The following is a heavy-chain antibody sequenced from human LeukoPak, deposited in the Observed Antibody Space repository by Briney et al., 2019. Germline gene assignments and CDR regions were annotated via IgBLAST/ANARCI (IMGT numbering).Heavy chain of an antibody. J-gene: IGHJ5*02. CDR1: GFTFSSYA. CDR3: AREWWFDP. Sequence: GGSLRLSCAASGFTFSSYAMHWVRQAPGKGLEWVAVISYDGSNKYYADSVKGRFTISRDNSKNTLYLQMNSLRAEDTAVYYCAREWWFDPWGQGTLVTVSS. CDR2: ISYDGSNK. V-gene: IGHV3-30*14.